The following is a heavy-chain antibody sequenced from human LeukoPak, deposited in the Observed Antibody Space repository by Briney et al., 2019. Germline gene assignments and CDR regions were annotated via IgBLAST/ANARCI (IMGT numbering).Heavy chain of an antibody. CDR1: GFTFSSYS. Sequence: GGSLRLSCAASGFTFSSYSMNWVRQAPGKGLEWVSSISSSSSYIYYADSVKGRFTISRDNAKNSLYLQMNSLRAEDTAVYYCARWVVVPAARSDYWGQGTLVTVSS. J-gene: IGHJ4*02. D-gene: IGHD2-2*01. CDR3: ARWVVVPAARSDY. CDR2: ISSSSSYI. V-gene: IGHV3-21*01.